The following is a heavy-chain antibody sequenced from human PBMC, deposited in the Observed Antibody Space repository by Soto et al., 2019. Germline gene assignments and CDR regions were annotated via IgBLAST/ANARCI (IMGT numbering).Heavy chain of an antibody. Sequence: QVQLVQSGAEVKKPGASVKVSCKASGYTFTSYYMHWVRQAPGQGLEWMGIINPSGGSTSYAQKIQGRXXMXRXXSTSRVYMELSSLRSEDTAVYYCARAPTSENGMDVWGQGTTVTVSS. V-gene: IGHV1-46*01. CDR2: INPSGGST. CDR3: ARAPTSENGMDV. CDR1: GYTFTSYY. J-gene: IGHJ6*02. D-gene: IGHD3-16*01.